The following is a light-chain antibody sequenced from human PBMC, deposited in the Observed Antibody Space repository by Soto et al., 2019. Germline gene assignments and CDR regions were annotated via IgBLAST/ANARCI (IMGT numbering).Light chain of an antibody. CDR3: QTWGTGTVV. J-gene: IGLJ2*01. CDR1: RGHSSYA. Sequence: QTVLTQSPSASASLGASVKLTCTLSRGHSSYAIAWHQQQPEKGTRYLMKLNGDGSHSKGDGIPDRFSGSSSGAERYLTIASLQSEDEADYYCQTWGTGTVVFGGGTQLTVL. CDR2: LNGDGSH. V-gene: IGLV4-69*01.